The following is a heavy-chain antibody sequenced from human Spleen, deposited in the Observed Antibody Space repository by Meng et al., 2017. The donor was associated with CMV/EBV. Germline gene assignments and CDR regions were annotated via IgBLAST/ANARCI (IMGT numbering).Heavy chain of an antibody. V-gene: IGHV1-2*06. Sequence: CKSSGVSFTAYCLPVLRQAPGRVLEWMERINPNRGDTDYAPEFQGRVTMTRDSSIRTAYMELRRLRSDDTAVYDGARSRTGVFGYFDLWGRGTLVTVSS. J-gene: IGHJ2*01. CDR3: ARSRTGVFGYFDL. CDR2: INPNRGDT. D-gene: IGHD7-27*01. CDR1: GVSFTAYC.